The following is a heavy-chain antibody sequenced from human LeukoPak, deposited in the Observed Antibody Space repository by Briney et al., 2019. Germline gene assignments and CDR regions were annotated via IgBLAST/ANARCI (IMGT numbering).Heavy chain of an antibody. CDR3: ARDSLGDDYATGWFYYYMDV. CDR2: IYYSGNA. D-gene: IGHD3-10*01. J-gene: IGHJ6*03. Sequence: SETLSLTCTVFGGSISSYSWSWIRQPPGKGLDWIGSIYYSGNANYNPSFRRRVTISVDTSKNQLSLKLSSVTAADTAVYYCARDSLGDDYATGWFYYYMDVWGKGTTVTVSS. CDR1: GGSISSYS. V-gene: IGHV4-59*01.